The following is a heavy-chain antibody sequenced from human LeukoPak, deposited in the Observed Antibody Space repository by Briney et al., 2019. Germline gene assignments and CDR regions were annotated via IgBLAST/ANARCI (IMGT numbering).Heavy chain of an antibody. J-gene: IGHJ4*02. V-gene: IGHV4-39*01. CDR3: ARRTSLNKLYSFDY. CDR1: GGSISSSSFY. Sequence: PSETLSLTCTVSGGSISSSSFYWGWIRQPPGKGLEWIGNIYYSGNTYYNSSLKSRVTISVDTSKNQFSLKRSSVTAADTAVYYCARRTSLNKLYSFDYWGQGALVTVSS. CDR2: IYYSGNT. D-gene: IGHD2-2*01.